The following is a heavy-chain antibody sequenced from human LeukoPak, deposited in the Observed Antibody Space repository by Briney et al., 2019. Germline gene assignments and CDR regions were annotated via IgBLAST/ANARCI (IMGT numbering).Heavy chain of an antibody. J-gene: IGHJ4*02. V-gene: IGHV3-23*01. D-gene: IGHD2-2*01. Sequence: GGSLSLSCAASGFTFSTYAMSWVGKAPGKGRGGVSAISGSGGRTKYADSVKGRFTISRDNSKNTLYLQMNSLRAEDTAIYYCAKGGANTMPPSLFDYWGQGTPVTVSS. CDR3: AKGGANTMPPSLFDY. CDR1: GFTFSTYA. CDR2: ISGSGGRT.